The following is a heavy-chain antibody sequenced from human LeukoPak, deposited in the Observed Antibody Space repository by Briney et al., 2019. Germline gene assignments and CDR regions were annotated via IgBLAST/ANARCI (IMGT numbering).Heavy chain of an antibody. V-gene: IGHV3-23*01. D-gene: IGHD3-22*01. CDR1: GFTFSSYA. Sequence: GGSLRLSCAGSGFTFSSYAMSWVRQAPGKGLEWVSVISSTGGSTFYADSVKGRFTISSDNSKSTMFLQMNSLRAEDTAVYYCAKSSYYDTSGSYREYYFDYWGQGALVTVSS. J-gene: IGHJ4*02. CDR3: AKSSYYDTSGSYREYYFDY. CDR2: ISSTGGST.